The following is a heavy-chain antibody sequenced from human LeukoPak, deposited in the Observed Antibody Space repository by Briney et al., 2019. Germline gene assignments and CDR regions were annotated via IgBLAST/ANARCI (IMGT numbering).Heavy chain of an antibody. D-gene: IGHD1-26*01. J-gene: IGHJ4*02. CDR2: FDPEDGET. Sequence: ASVKVSCKVSGYTLTELSMHWVRQAPGKGLEWMGGFDPEDGETIYAQKFQGRVTMTEDTSTDIAYMELSSLRSEDTAVYYCATVSLNSGSYPDWGQGTLVTVSS. CDR1: GYTLTELS. CDR3: ATVSLNSGSYPD. V-gene: IGHV1-24*01.